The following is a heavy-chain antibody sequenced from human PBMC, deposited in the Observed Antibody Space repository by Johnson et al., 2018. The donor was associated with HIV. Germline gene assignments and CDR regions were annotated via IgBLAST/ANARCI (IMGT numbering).Heavy chain of an antibody. J-gene: IGHJ3*02. D-gene: IGHD1-7*01. V-gene: IGHV3-23*04. CDR3: AREGAWELRPGAFDI. CDR2: ISGSGGST. Sequence: VQLVESGGGLVQPGGSLRLSCAASGFTFGSYAMSWVRQAPGKGLEWVSAISGSGGSTYYADSVKGRFTISRDNAKNSLYLQMNSLSAEDTALYYCAREGAWELRPGAFDIWGQGTMVTVSS. CDR1: GFTFGSYA.